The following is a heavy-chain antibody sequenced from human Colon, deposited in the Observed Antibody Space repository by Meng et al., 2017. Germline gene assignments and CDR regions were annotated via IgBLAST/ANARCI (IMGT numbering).Heavy chain of an antibody. V-gene: IGHV4-4*02. J-gene: IGHJ4*02. D-gene: IGHD4-23*01. Sequence: QVQLLESGPGLVKPSGTLSLTCAVSGGSISVNSYWGWVRQPPGRGLEWIGQIDHRGGAYYRPSLNSRVTMSLDKSRNQFSLRLTSVTAADTAVYYCARHGGYYQDFWGQGTLVTVSS. CDR1: GGSISVNSY. CDR2: IDHRGGA. CDR3: ARHGGYYQDF.